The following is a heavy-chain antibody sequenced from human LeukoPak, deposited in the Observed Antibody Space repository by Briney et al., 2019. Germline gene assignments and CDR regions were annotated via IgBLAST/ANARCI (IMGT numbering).Heavy chain of an antibody. D-gene: IGHD6-13*01. CDR1: GFTFDDYG. CDR3: AKDGSSWYIDYFDY. CDR2: ISGSGGST. Sequence: GGSLRLSCAASGFTFDDYGMSWVRQAPGKGLEWVSAISGSGGSTYYADSVKGRFTISRDNSKNTLYLQMNSLRAEDTAVYYCAKDGSSWYIDYFDYWGQGTLATVSS. V-gene: IGHV3-23*01. J-gene: IGHJ4*02.